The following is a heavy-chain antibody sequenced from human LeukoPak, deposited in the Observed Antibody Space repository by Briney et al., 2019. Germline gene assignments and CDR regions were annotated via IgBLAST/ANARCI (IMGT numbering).Heavy chain of an antibody. Sequence: PSETLSLTCAVYGGSFSDYYWTWIRQPPGKGLEWIGEINHSGTTNYNPSLKSRVTISVDTSKNQFSLKLSSVTAADTAVYYCARSLGYDSSDYYLNYWGRGTPVTVSS. CDR1: GGSFSDYY. J-gene: IGHJ4*02. D-gene: IGHD3-22*01. V-gene: IGHV4-34*01. CDR3: ARSLGYDSSDYYLNY. CDR2: INHSGTT.